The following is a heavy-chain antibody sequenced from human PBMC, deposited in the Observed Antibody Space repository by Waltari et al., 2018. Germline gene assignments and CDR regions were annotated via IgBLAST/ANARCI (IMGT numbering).Heavy chain of an antibody. V-gene: IGHV1-24*01. CDR2: FDTEYGET. J-gene: IGHJ6*02. CDR3: ATGDLRRDSSSWQRGKYYYHGMDV. D-gene: IGHD6-13*01. Sequence: QVQLVQSGAEVKKPGASVKVSCKVSGYTLTELSMHWVRQAPGQGLEWMGGFDTEYGETIYAQKVQGRVNMTEGTSTDTAYMELSSLRPEETAVYDRATGDLRRDSSSWQRGKYYYHGMDVWGQGTTVTASS. CDR1: GYTLTELS.